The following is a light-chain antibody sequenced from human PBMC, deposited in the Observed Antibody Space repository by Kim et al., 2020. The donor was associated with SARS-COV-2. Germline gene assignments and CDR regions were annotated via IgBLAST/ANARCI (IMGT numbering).Light chain of an antibody. CDR3: HQYGSSPWT. J-gene: IGKJ1*01. CDR2: GAS. Sequence: EIVLTQSPGTLSLYPGERATLSCRASQSVSSSYLAWYQQKPGQAPRLLIYGASSRATGIPDRFSGSGSGTDFTLTISRLEPEDFAVYYCHQYGSSPWTFGQGTKVEIK. CDR1: QSVSSSY. V-gene: IGKV3-20*01.